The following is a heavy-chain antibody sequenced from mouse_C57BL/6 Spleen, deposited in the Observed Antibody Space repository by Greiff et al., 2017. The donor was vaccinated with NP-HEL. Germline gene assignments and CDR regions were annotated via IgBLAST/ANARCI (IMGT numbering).Heavy chain of an antibody. CDR3: TRGYSNWGYFDY. CDR2: LDPETGGT. D-gene: IGHD2-5*01. J-gene: IGHJ2*01. Sequence: QVQLQQSGAELVRPGASVTLSCKASGYTFTDYEMHWVKQTPVHGLEWIGALDPETGGTASNQKFKGKAILTADKSSSTAYMELRSLTSEDSAVYYCTRGYSNWGYFDYWGQGTTLTVSS. V-gene: IGHV1-15*01. CDR1: GYTFTDYE.